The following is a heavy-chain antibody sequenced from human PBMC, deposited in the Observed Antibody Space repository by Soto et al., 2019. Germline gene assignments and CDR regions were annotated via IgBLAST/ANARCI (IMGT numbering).Heavy chain of an antibody. D-gene: IGHD2-15*01. Sequence: GGSLRLSCAASRVTFSAYAMHWVRQAPGKGLEWVAVVSYDGKYKYYADFVRGRFTISRDNSKNTLYLDINNLKTEDTALYYCARVPKGYCSGGSCNPRGPVGCDLWGQGTLVTVSS. CDR3: ARVPKGYCSGGSCNPRGPVGCDL. CDR2: VSYDGKYK. J-gene: IGHJ4*01. V-gene: IGHV3-30*04. CDR1: RVTFSAYA.